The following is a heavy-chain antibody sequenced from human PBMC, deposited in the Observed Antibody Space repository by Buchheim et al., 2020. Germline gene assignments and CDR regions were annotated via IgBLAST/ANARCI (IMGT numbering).Heavy chain of an antibody. Sequence: EVQLVESGGGLVQPGGSLRLSCAASGFTFSSYSMNWVRQAPGKGLEWVSYISSSSSTIYYADSVKGRFTISRDNAKNSLYLQMNSLRAEDTAVYYCARENIVVVPAARSYYFDYWGQGTL. CDR1: GFTFSSYS. CDR2: ISSSSSTI. J-gene: IGHJ4*02. CDR3: ARENIVVVPAARSYYFDY. V-gene: IGHV3-48*01. D-gene: IGHD2-2*01.